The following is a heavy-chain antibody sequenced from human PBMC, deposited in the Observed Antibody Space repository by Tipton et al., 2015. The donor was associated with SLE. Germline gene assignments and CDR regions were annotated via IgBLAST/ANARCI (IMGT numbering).Heavy chain of an antibody. CDR2: IYYSGST. V-gene: IGHV4-59*08. J-gene: IGHJ3*02. Sequence: LRLSCTVSGGSISSYYWSWIRQPPGKGLEWIGYIYYSGSTNYNPSLKSRVTISVDTSKNQFSLKLSSVTAADTAVYYCARPEYCSGGSCYRGAFDIWGQGTMVTVSS. D-gene: IGHD2-15*01. CDR3: ARPEYCSGGSCYRGAFDI. CDR1: GGSISSYY.